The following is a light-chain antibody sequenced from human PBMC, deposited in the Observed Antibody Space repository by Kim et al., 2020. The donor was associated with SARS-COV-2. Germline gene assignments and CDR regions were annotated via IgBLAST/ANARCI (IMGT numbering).Light chain of an antibody. CDR2: VKGDGSH. CDR1: SGHSSYD. V-gene: IGLV4-69*01. CDR3: QTWGTGIWV. J-gene: IGLJ3*02. Sequence: QPVLTQSPSASASLGASVKLTCTLSSGHSSYDIAWHQQQPEKGPRYLMKVKGDGSHTKGDGIPDRFSGSSSGAERYLTISSLQPEDEADYYCQTWGTGIWVFGGGTQLTVL.